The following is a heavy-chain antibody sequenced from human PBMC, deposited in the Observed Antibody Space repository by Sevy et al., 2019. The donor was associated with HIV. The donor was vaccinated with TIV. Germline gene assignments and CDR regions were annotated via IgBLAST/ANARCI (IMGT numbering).Heavy chain of an antibody. CDR2: IRYDGSNK. V-gene: IGHV3-30*02. J-gene: IGHJ4*02. D-gene: IGHD4-17*01. CDR1: GFTFSSYG. Sequence: GGSLRLSCAASGFTFSSYGMHWVRQAPGKGLEWVAFIRYDGSNKYYADSVKGRFTISRDKSKNTLYLQMNSLRAEDTAVYYCAKDRDYGGKPGWLDYWGQGTLVTVSS. CDR3: AKDRDYGGKPGWLDY.